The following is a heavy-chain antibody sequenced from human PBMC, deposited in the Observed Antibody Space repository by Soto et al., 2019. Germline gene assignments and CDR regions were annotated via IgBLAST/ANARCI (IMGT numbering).Heavy chain of an antibody. Sequence: QVQLVQSGAEVKKPGSSVKVSCKASGGTFSSYAISWVRQAPGQGLEWMGGIIPIFGTANYAQKFQGRVTITADKSTSTAYMELSSLRSEDTAVYYCARSASGSSGYYPQWYFDLWGRGTLVTVSS. J-gene: IGHJ2*01. V-gene: IGHV1-69*06. CDR3: ARSASGSSGYYPQWYFDL. D-gene: IGHD3-22*01. CDR1: GGTFSSYA. CDR2: IIPIFGTA.